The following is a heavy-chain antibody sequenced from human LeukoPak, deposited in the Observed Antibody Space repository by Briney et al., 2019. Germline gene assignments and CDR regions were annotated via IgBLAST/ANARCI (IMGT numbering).Heavy chain of an antibody. V-gene: IGHV3-9*01. CDR1: GFTFDDYA. CDR3: ARTRTVTAWYFDY. CDR2: ISWNSGSI. D-gene: IGHD4-17*01. Sequence: PGGSLRLSCAASGFTFDDYAMHWVRQAPGKGLEWVSGISWNSGSIGYADSVKGRFTISRDNAKNSLYLQMNSLRAEDTAVYYCARTRTVTAWYFDYWGQGTLVTVSS. J-gene: IGHJ4*02.